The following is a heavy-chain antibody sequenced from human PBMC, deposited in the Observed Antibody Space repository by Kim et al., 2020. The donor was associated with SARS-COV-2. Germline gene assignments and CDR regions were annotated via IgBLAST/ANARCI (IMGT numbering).Heavy chain of an antibody. CDR2: ISSSSSYI. D-gene: IGHD4-17*01. CDR3: ARDLDTVTVYYYYGMDV. J-gene: IGHJ6*02. V-gene: IGHV3-21*01. CDR1: GFTFSSYS. Sequence: GGSLRLSCAASGFTFSSYSMNWVRQAPGKGLEWVSSISSSSSYIYYADSVKGRFTISRDNAKNSLYLQMNSLRAEDTAVYYCARDLDTVTVYYYYGMDVWGQGTTVTVSS.